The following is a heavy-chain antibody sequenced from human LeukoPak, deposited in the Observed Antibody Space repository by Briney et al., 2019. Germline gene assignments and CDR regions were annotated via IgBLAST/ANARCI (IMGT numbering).Heavy chain of an antibody. CDR2: ISYDGSNK. J-gene: IGHJ4*02. CDR1: GFIFSSYG. V-gene: IGHV3-30*18. D-gene: IGHD6-25*01. CDR3: AKDRGSSGWFDY. Sequence: GGSLRLSCAGSGFIFSSYGMHWVRQAPGKGLEWVAVISYDGSNKYYADSVKGRFTTSRDSSKNTLYLQMNSLRAEDTAMYYCAKDRGSSGWFDYWGQGTLVTVSS.